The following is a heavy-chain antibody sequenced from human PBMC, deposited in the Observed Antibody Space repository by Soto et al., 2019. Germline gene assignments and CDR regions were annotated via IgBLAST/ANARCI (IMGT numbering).Heavy chain of an antibody. CDR3: ARGKRYTSPYYYYYAMDV. Sequence: SETLSLTCTVSGGSISSYYWSWIRQPPGKGLEWIGYIYYSGSTNNNPSLKSRVTISVDTSKNQFSLKLSSVTAADTAAYYCARGKRYTSPYYYYYAMDVWGQGTTVTVSS. D-gene: IGHD6-13*01. J-gene: IGHJ6*01. CDR1: GGSISSYY. CDR2: IYYSGST. V-gene: IGHV4-59*01.